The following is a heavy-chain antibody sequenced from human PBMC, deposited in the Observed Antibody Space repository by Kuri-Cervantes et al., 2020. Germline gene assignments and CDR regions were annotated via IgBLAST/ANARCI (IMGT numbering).Heavy chain of an antibody. Sequence: SETLSLTCTVSGGSISSSSYYWGWIRQPPGKGLEWIGSIYYSGSTYYNPSLKSRVTISVDTSKNQFSLKLSSVTAADTAVYYCARRSMVRGVDYWGQGTPVTVSS. J-gene: IGHJ4*02. V-gene: IGHV4-39*01. CDR1: GGSISSSSYY. CDR3: ARRSMVRGVDY. CDR2: IYYSGST. D-gene: IGHD3-10*01.